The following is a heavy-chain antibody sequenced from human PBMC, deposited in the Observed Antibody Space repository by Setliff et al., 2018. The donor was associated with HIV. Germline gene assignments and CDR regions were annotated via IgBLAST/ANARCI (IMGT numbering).Heavy chain of an antibody. D-gene: IGHD3-10*01. Sequence: PGGSLRLSCAASGFTFSGSAMHWVRQASGKGLEWVGRIRSKANSYATAYAASVKGRFTISRDDSKNTAYLQMDSLKTEDTAVYYCSRWIGEFPLDYWGQGTLVTVSS. V-gene: IGHV3-73*01. CDR1: GFTFSGSA. CDR2: IRSKANSYAT. CDR3: SRWIGEFPLDY. J-gene: IGHJ4*02.